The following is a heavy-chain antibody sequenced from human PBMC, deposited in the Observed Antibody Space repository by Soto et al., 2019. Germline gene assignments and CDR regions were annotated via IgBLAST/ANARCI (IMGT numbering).Heavy chain of an antibody. CDR2: ISSSGSST. V-gene: IGHV3-23*01. D-gene: IGHD3-10*01. CDR3: AESGVYGSGSYSVDY. J-gene: IGHJ4*02. Sequence: GGSLRLSCAASGFTFSSYAMSWVRQAPGKGLQWVSAISSSGSSTYYADSVKGRFTISRDNSKNTLYLQMNSLRAEDTAVYYCAESGVYGSGSYSVDYWGQGALVTVSS. CDR1: GFTFSSYA.